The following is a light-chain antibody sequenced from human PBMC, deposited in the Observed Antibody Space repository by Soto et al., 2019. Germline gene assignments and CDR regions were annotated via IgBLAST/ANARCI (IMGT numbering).Light chain of an antibody. Sequence: SALAQPASVSGSPGQSITISCTGTSTDIGTYYHVSWYRQHPAKVPQLIIYEVSNRPSGLSNRFSGSKSGNAASLTISGLKPEDEADYYCCSYTTGSTLVFGTGTKVTVL. J-gene: IGLJ1*01. V-gene: IGLV2-14*01. CDR1: STDIGTYYH. CDR2: EVS. CDR3: CSYTTGSTLV.